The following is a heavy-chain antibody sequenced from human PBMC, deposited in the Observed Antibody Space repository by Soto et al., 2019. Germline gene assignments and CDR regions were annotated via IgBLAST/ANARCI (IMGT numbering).Heavy chain of an antibody. CDR1: GFIFSNYA. D-gene: IGHD1-1*01. J-gene: IGHJ5*02. Sequence: EVQLLESGGGLAQPGGSLRLSCTASGFIFSNYAMFWVRQAPGKGLEWVSTIYAGGGTTYYADSVKGRFTISRDNSKNTLYLQMNSLRAEDTAVYYCARGNAGTGLNWFDPWGQGTLVTVSS. V-gene: IGHV3-23*01. CDR2: IYAGGGTT. CDR3: ARGNAGTGLNWFDP.